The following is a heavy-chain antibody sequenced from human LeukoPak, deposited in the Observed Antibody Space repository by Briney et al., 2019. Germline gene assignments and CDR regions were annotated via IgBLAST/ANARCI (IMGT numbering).Heavy chain of an antibody. V-gene: IGHV3-15*01. D-gene: IGHD6-13*01. Sequence: GGSLRLSCAASGFTFSNAWMSWVRQAPGKGLEWVGRIKSKTDGGTTDYAAPVKGRFTISRDDSKNTLYLQMNSLRAEDTAVYYCARREYSSSWYGTGGYYFDYWGQGTLVTVSS. CDR1: GFTFSNAW. CDR2: IKSKTDGGTT. J-gene: IGHJ4*02. CDR3: ARREYSSSWYGTGGYYFDY.